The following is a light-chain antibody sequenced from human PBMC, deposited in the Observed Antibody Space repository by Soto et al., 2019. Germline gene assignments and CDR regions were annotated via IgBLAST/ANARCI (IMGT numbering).Light chain of an antibody. CDR2: AAS. CDR3: QQTYSTPYT. V-gene: IGKV1-39*01. Sequence: DIKMTQSPSSLSASVGDRVTITCRASQNIGRSLNWYQQKSGKAPKLLIYAASSLQSGVPSRFSGSGSGTDFTVTISSLQPEDFATYYCQQTYSTPYTFGQGTKLEIK. CDR1: QNIGRS. J-gene: IGKJ2*01.